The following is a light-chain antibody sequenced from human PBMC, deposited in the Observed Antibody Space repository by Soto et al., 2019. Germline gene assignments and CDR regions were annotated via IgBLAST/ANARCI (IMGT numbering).Light chain of an antibody. CDR3: QSYDSSLSGSV. Sequence: QSALTQPPSVSGAPGQRVTISCTGSSSNIGAGYDVHWYQPLPGTAPKLLIYGNSNRPSGVPDRFSGSKSGTSASLAITGLQAEDGADYYCQSYDSSLSGSVFGGGTKLTVL. J-gene: IGLJ3*02. V-gene: IGLV1-40*01. CDR1: SSNIGAGYD. CDR2: GNS.